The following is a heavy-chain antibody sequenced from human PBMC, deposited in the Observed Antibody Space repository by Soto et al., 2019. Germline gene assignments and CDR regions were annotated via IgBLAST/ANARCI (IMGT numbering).Heavy chain of an antibody. D-gene: IGHD6-13*01. J-gene: IGHJ6*02. CDR1: GYTFTCYY. CDR2: INPNSGGT. CDR3: ARDLAAAGTESDYYYGMDV. V-gene: IGHV1-2*04. Sequence: ASVKVSCKASGYTFTCYYMHWVRQAPGQVLEWMGWINPNSGGTNYAQKFQGWVTMTRDTSISTAYMELSRLRSDDTAVYYCARDLAAAGTESDYYYGMDVWGQGTTVTVSS.